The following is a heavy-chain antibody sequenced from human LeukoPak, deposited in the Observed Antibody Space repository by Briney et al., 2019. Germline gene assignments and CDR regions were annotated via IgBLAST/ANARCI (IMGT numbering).Heavy chain of an antibody. J-gene: IGHJ4*02. CDR1: GFTFSSYD. D-gene: IGHD3-10*01. V-gene: IGHV3-48*03. Sequence: GGSLRLSCAASGFTFSSYDMNWVRQAPGKGLERVSYFSSSGTAIYYADSVKGRFTMSRDSAKNSLYLQMNSLRDEDTAVYYCARSVVRGVIALDYWGQGTLVTVSS. CDR2: FSSSGTAI. CDR3: ARSVVRGVIALDY.